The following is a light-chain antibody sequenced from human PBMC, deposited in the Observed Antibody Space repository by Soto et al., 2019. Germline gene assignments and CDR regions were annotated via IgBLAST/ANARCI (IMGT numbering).Light chain of an antibody. Sequence: EIVMTQSPATLSVSPGERATLSCRAIQSFSSNLAWYQQKPGQAPRLLSYGASTRATGIPARLSGRGSGTEFTLTISSLQSEPFAAYYCHQYNNWPQFLGGGTKV. CDR3: HQYNNWPQF. J-gene: IGKJ4*01. CDR2: GAS. V-gene: IGKV3-15*01. CDR1: QSFSSN.